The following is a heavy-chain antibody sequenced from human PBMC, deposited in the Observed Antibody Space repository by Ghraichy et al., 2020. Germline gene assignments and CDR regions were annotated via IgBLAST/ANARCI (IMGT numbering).Heavy chain of an antibody. CDR2: INPSGST. CDR3: ARGLKPGGYDPQLDY. Sequence: SQTLSLTCAVYGGSFSGYNWSWIRQPPGKGLEWIGEINPSGSTNYNPSLKSRVTISVDTSKNQFSLRLSPVTAADTAVYYCARGLKPGGYDPQLDYWGRGTLVTVSS. V-gene: IGHV4-34*01. CDR1: GGSFSGYN. J-gene: IGHJ4*02. D-gene: IGHD5-12*01.